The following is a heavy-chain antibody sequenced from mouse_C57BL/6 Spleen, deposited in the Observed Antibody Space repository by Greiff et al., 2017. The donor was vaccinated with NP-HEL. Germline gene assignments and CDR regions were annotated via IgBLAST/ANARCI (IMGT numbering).Heavy chain of an antibody. CDR3: ARRLLRDWYFDV. Sequence: EVQLQESGPGLVKPSQSLSLTCSVTGYSITSGYYWNWIRQFPGNKLEWMGYIRYDGSNNYNPSLKNRISITRDTSKNQFFLKLNSVTTEDTATDYCARRLLRDWYFDVWGTGTTVTVSS. J-gene: IGHJ1*03. CDR1: GYSITSGYY. CDR2: IRYDGSN. V-gene: IGHV3-6*01. D-gene: IGHD2-3*01.